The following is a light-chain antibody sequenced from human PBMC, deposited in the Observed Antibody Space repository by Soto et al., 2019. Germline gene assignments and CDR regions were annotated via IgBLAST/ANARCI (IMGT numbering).Light chain of an antibody. J-gene: IGLJ1*01. CDR2: GNN. CDR1: SSNIGAGYD. V-gene: IGLV1-40*01. Sequence: QPVLTQPPSVSGAPGQRVTISCTGSSSNIGAGYDVHWYQQFPGTAPKLLIYGNNNRPSGVPDRFSGSKSGTSASLAITGLQAEDEADYYCQSYDSSVSGYVFGTGTKLTVL. CDR3: QSYDSSVSGYV.